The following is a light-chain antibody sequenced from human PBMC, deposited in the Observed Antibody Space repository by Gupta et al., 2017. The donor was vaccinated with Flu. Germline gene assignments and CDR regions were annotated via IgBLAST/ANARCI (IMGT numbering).Light chain of an antibody. Sequence: GDRRYINRQENNNSCSYLDWYQQKPGKAPKLLIYVASKWQSGVPTRFSGSGSGTDFTLKISRLQAEDVVVYYCKQGQRTPRTFGQGTKVEIK. CDR1: NNSCSY. V-gene: IGKV1-39*01. CDR3: KQGQRTPRT. J-gene: IGKJ1*01. CDR2: VAS.